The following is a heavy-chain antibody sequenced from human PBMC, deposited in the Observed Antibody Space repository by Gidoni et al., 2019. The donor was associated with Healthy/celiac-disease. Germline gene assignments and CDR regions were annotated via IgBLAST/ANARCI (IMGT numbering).Heavy chain of an antibody. CDR1: GFPFGDYA. CDR3: TRDRGVVAGDYYYYGRDV. D-gene: IGHD2-21*01. V-gene: IGHV3-49*03. Sequence: EVHLAESVVGLLQPGRSLKLSCTDYGFPFGDYAMSCFRQAPGKGLEWVCFIRSNAYVGTTEYAAYVKGRFTISRDDTKSIAYLQMNSLKTEDTAVYYCTRDRGVVAGDYYYYGRDVWGQGTTVTVSS. CDR2: IRSNAYVGTT. J-gene: IGHJ6*02.